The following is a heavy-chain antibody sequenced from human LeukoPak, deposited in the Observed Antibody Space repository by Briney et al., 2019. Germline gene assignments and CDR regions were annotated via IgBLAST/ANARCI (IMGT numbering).Heavy chain of an antibody. V-gene: IGHV4-34*01. Sequence: SETLSLTCAVYGGSFSGYYWSWIRQPPGKGLEWIGEINHSGSTNYNPSLKSRVTISVDTSKNQFSLKLSSVTAADTAVYYCARAYYDSSGYYYVDAFDIWGQGTMVTVSS. CDR3: ARAYYDSSGYYYVDAFDI. CDR1: GGSFSGYY. J-gene: IGHJ3*02. D-gene: IGHD3-22*01. CDR2: INHSGST.